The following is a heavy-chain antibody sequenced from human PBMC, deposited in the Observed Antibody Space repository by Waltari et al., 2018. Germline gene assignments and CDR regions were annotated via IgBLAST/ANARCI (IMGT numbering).Heavy chain of an antibody. J-gene: IGHJ4*02. V-gene: IGHV4-39*07. CDR3: ARHMTTVTTSSFDY. CDR1: GASVSSRIHY. CDR2: ITHSGSS. Sequence: QLQLQESGPGLVKPSETLSLTCTVSGASVSSRIHYWVWIRQSPGKGLEWIGSITHSGSSYYNPSLRSRVTLLVDTSKNQFSLRVNSVTAADMALYYCARHMTTVTTSSFDYWGQGALVTVSS. D-gene: IGHD4-17*01.